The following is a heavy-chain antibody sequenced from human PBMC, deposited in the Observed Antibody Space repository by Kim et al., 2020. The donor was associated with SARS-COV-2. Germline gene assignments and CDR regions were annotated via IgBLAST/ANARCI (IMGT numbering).Heavy chain of an antibody. V-gene: IGHV3-33*05. J-gene: IGHJ4*01. CDR1: GFTFSSYG. Sequence: GGSLRLSCAASGFTFSSYGMHWVRQAPGKGLEWVAVISYDGSNKYYADSVKGRFTISRDNSKNTLYLQMNSLRAEDTAVYYCARDPAFMVRGVIIDYWG. CDR3: ARDPAFMVRGVIIDY. CDR2: ISYDGSNK. D-gene: IGHD3-10*01.